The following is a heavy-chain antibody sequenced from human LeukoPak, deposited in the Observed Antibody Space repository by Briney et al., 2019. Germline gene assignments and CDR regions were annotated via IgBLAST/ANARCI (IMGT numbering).Heavy chain of an antibody. CDR1: GFTFSSYA. CDR3: AKDPYYYGSGSYYSAPYYFDY. V-gene: IGHV3-23*01. D-gene: IGHD3-10*01. Sequence: GGSLRLSCAASGFTFSSYAMSWVRQAPGKGLEWVSAISGSGGSTYYADSVKGRFTISRDNSKNTLYLQMNSLRAEDTAVYYCAKDPYYYGSGSYYSAPYYFDYWGQGTLVTVSS. CDR2: ISGSGGST. J-gene: IGHJ4*02.